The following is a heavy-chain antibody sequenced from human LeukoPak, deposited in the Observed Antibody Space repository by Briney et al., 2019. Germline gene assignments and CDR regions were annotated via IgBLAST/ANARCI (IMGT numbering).Heavy chain of an antibody. Sequence: SETLSLTCTVSGGSISSYYWSWIRQPPGKGLEWIGYIYYSGSTNYNPSLKSRVTISVDTSKNQFSLKLSSVTAADTAVYYCARDGGVVPAAMREGNYYYYYMDVWGKGTTVTISS. CDR1: GGSISSYY. CDR3: ARDGGVVPAAMREGNYYYYYMDV. V-gene: IGHV4-59*01. CDR2: IYYSGST. D-gene: IGHD2-2*01. J-gene: IGHJ6*03.